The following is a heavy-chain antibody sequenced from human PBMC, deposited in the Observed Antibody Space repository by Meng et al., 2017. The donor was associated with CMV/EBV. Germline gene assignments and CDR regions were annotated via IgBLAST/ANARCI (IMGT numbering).Heavy chain of an antibody. D-gene: IGHD1-20*01. V-gene: IGHV4-39*07. Sequence: PETLSLTCTVSGGSISSSSYYWGRIRQPPGKGMEWIGSIYYSGSTYHNPPLKSRVTISVDTSKNQFSLKLSSVTAADTAVYYCARVSNWNDNWFDPWGQGTLVTVSS. CDR2: IYYSGST. CDR1: GGSISSSSYY. CDR3: ARVSNWNDNWFDP. J-gene: IGHJ5*02.